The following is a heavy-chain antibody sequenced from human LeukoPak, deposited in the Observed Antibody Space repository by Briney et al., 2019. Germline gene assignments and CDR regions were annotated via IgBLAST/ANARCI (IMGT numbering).Heavy chain of an antibody. V-gene: IGHV4-59*01. CDR3: ARRYYDFWSRYNLREGYYYYYMDV. Sequence: SETLSLTCTVSGGSISSYYWSWIRQPPGKGLEWIGYIYYSGSTNYNPSLKSRVTISVDTSKNQFSLKLSSVTAADTAVYYCARRYYDFWSRYNLREGYYYYYMDVWGKGTTVTVSS. CDR2: IYYSGST. CDR1: GGSISSYY. D-gene: IGHD3-3*01. J-gene: IGHJ6*03.